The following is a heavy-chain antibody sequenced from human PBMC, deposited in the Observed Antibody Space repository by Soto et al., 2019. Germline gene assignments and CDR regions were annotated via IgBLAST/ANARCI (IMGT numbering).Heavy chain of an antibody. CDR1: GFIFTNFW. CDR3: AKDSWYFDL. J-gene: IGHJ4*02. CDR2: IDTSGSST. V-gene: IGHV3-74*01. D-gene: IGHD6-13*01. Sequence: GGSLRLSCEASGFIFTNFWMHWVRQVPGKGLVWVSRIDTSGSSTSYADSVKGRFTISRDNAKNTVSLQMNSLRAEDTGVYYCAKDSWYFDLWSQGSLVTSPQ.